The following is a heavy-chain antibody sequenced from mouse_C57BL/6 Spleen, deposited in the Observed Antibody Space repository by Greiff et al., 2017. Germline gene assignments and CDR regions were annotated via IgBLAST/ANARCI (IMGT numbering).Heavy chain of an antibody. Sequence: QVQLKESGAELVKPGASVKISCKASGYAFSSYWMNWVKQRPGKGLEWIGQIYPGDGDTNYNGKFKGKATLTADKSSSTAYMQLSSLTSEDSAVYFCARGGGYSNYGKGAMDYWGQGTSVTVSS. D-gene: IGHD2-5*01. V-gene: IGHV1-80*01. CDR2: IYPGDGDT. J-gene: IGHJ4*01. CDR1: GYAFSSYW. CDR3: ARGGGYSNYGKGAMDY.